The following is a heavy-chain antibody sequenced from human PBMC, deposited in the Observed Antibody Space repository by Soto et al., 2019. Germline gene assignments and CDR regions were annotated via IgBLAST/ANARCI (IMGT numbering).Heavy chain of an antibody. D-gene: IGHD6-19*01. J-gene: IGHJ4*02. CDR3: ARIHWAQSSLDY. CDR1: GGSISSGDYY. V-gene: IGHV4-30-4*01. CDR2: IYYSGST. Sequence: SETLSLTCTVSGGSISSGDYYWSWIRQPPGKGLEWIGYIYYSGSTYYNPSLKSRVTISVDTSKNQFSLKLSSVTAADSAFYYCARIHWAQSSLDYWGRGILVTVSS.